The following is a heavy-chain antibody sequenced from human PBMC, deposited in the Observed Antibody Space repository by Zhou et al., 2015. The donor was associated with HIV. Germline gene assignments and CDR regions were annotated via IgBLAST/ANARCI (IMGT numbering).Heavy chain of an antibody. CDR2: IRSKAYGGTT. CDR3: TRDHLWRWERPAFDY. D-gene: IGHD1-26*01. CDR1: GFTFGDYA. J-gene: IGHJ4*02. V-gene: IGHV3-49*05. Sequence: EVQLVESGGGLVKPGRSLRLSCTASGFTFGDYAMSWFRQAPGKGLEWVGFIRSKAYGGTTEYAASVKGRFTISRDDSKSIAYLQMNSLKTEDTAVYYCTRDHLWRWERPAFDYWGQGTLVTVSS.